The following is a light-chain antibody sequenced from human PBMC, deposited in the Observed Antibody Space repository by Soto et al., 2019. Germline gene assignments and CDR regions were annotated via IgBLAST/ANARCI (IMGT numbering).Light chain of an antibody. CDR3: CSYAGSSTYV. CDR1: SSVVGSYNL. V-gene: IGLV2-23*02. Sequence: QSALTQPASVSGSPGQSITISCTGTSSVVGSYNLVSWYQQHPGKAPKLMIYEVSKRPSGVSNRFSGSKSGNTASLTISGLQAEDEADYYCCSYAGSSTYVFGTGTKVTGL. J-gene: IGLJ1*01. CDR2: EVS.